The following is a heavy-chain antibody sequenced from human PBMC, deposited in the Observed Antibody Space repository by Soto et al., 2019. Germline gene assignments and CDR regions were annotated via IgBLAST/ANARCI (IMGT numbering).Heavy chain of an antibody. D-gene: IGHD3-22*01. V-gene: IGHV1-18*01. J-gene: IGHJ4*02. CDR2: ISAYNGNT. CDR1: GYTFTSYG. CDR3: ARLRYYYDSSGYPSDY. Sequence: QVHLVQSGAEVKKPGASVKVSCKASGYTFTSYGINWLRQAPGQGLEWMGWISAYNGNTNYAQNLQGRVTMTTDTSMSTAYMELRSLRSDDTAVYYCARLRYYYDSSGYPSDYWGQGTLVTVSS.